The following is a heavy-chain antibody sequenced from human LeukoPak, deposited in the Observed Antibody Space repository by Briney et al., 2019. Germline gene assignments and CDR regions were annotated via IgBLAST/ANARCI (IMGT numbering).Heavy chain of an antibody. CDR2: INHSGST. J-gene: IGHJ4*02. CDR1: GGSISSYY. CDR3: ARAAKGLRITMVRGVIKYFDY. V-gene: IGHV4-34*01. Sequence: SETLSLTCTVSGGSISSYYWSWIRQPPGKGLEWIGEINHSGSTNYNPSLKSRVTISVDTSKNQFSLKLSSVTAADTAVYYCARAAKGLRITMVRGVIKYFDYWGQGTLVTVSS. D-gene: IGHD3-10*01.